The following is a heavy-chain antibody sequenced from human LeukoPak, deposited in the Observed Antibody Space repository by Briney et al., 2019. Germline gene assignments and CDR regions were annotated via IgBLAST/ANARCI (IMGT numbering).Heavy chain of an antibody. Sequence: GGSLRLSCAASGFTFNYYAMSWVRQAPGKGLEWVSAISSSGGSTYYADSVKGRFTISRDNSKNTLYLQMNSLRAEDTAVYYCAKVSSSPYCGGDCYSGDAFDIWGQGTMVTVSS. J-gene: IGHJ3*02. CDR1: GFTFNYYA. CDR3: AKVSSSPYCGGDCYSGDAFDI. V-gene: IGHV3-23*01. D-gene: IGHD2-21*02. CDR2: ISSSGGST.